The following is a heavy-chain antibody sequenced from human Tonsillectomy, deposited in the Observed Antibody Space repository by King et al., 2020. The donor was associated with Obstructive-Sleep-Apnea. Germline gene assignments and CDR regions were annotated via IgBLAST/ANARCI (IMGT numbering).Heavy chain of an antibody. Sequence: VQLVESGGGVVQPGRSLRLSCAASGFTFSSYGMHWVRQTPGKGLEWVSPISSDGNSKHYADSVKGRFTISRDNSKNTLYLEMNSLRAEDTALYYCARDSWAQNAYDGAIDFWGQGTLVTVSS. V-gene: IGHV3-30-3*01. J-gene: IGHJ4*02. CDR1: GFTFSSYG. D-gene: IGHD4-17*01. CDR2: ISSDGNSK. CDR3: ARDSWAQNAYDGAIDF.